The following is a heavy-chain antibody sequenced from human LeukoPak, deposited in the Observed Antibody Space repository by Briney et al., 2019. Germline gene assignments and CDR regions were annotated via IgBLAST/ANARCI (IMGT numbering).Heavy chain of an antibody. V-gene: IGHV1-2*02. Sequence: ASVKVSCKASGYTFTGYYMHCVRQAPGQGLGWMGWINPNSGGTNYAQKFQGRVTMTRDTSISTAYMELSRLRSDDTAVYYCARHAASSGWYSGYYGMDVWGQGTTVTVSS. CDR2: INPNSGGT. D-gene: IGHD6-19*01. CDR3: ARHAASSGWYSGYYGMDV. J-gene: IGHJ6*02. CDR1: GYTFTGYY.